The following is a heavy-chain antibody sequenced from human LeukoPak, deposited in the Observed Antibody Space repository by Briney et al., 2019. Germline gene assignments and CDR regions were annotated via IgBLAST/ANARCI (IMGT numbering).Heavy chain of an antibody. D-gene: IGHD4-17*01. CDR1: EFTFISYT. V-gene: IGHV3-21*01. J-gene: IGHJ4*02. CDR2: ISSSSSYI. Sequence: GGSLSLTCEASEFTFISYTMNGFRQAPGKGLEWVSSISSSSSYIYYADSVKGRFTISRDNAKNSLYLQMNSLRAEDTAVYYCARDGGYGDHDYWGQGTLVTVSS. CDR3: ARDGGYGDHDY.